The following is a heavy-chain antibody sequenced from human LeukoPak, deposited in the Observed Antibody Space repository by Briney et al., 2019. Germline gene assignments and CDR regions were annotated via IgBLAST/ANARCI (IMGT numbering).Heavy chain of an antibody. CDR2: ISSSGSTI. Sequence: GGSLRLSCAASGFTFSSYEMNWVRQAPGKGLEWVSYISSSGSTIYYADSVKGRFTISRDNAKNTVYLQMNSLRVDDTAIYYCTRAITYFYGSVTYDWFDSWGQGTRVTVSS. CDR3: TRAITYFYGSVTYDWFDS. V-gene: IGHV3-48*03. D-gene: IGHD3-10*01. CDR1: GFTFSSYE. J-gene: IGHJ5*01.